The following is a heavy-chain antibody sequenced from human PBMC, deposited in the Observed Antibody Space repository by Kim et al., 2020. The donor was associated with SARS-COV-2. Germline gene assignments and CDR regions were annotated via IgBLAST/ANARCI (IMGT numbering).Heavy chain of an antibody. Sequence: GGSLRLSCAASGFTFSSYAMSWVRQAPGKGLEWVSAISGSGGSTYYADSVKGRFTISRDNSKNTLYLQMNSLRAEDTAVYYCAKGLGGTYYYDSSGSNWFDPWGQGTLVTVSS. J-gene: IGHJ5*02. V-gene: IGHV3-23*01. D-gene: IGHD3-22*01. CDR2: ISGSGGST. CDR1: GFTFSSYA. CDR3: AKGLGGTYYYDSSGSNWFDP.